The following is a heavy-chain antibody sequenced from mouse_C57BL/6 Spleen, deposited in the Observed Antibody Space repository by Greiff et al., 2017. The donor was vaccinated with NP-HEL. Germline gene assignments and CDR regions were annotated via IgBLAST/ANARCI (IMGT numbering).Heavy chain of an antibody. CDR3: ARWPGFAY. CDR2: ISSGSSTI. J-gene: IGHJ3*01. V-gene: IGHV5-17*01. Sequence: DVHLVESGGGLVKPGGSLKLSCAASGFTFSDYGMHWVRQAPEKGLEWVAYISSGSSTIYYADTVKGRFTISRDNAKNTLFLQMTSLRSEDTAMYYCARWPGFAYWGKGTLVTVSA. CDR1: GFTFSDYG.